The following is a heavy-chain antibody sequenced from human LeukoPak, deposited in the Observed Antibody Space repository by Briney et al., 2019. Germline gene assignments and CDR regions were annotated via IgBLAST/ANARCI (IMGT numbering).Heavy chain of an antibody. CDR3: ARGRMAGTYVFDS. CDR1: GDTFSSYA. J-gene: IGHJ4*02. V-gene: IGHV1-69*13. Sequence: SVKVSCKASGDTFSSYAISWVRQAPGQGLEWMGGIIPIFGTANCAQKFQGRVTITADESTSTAYMELSSLRSEDTAVYYCARGRMAGTYVFDSWGQGTLVTVSS. CDR2: IIPIFGTA. D-gene: IGHD6-19*01.